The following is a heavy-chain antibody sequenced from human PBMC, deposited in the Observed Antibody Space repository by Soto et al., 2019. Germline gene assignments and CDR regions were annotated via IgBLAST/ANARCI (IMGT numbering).Heavy chain of an antibody. CDR3: ARLPYSYSGYDETYFDY. V-gene: IGHV4-38-2*01. D-gene: IGHD5-12*01. CDR2: IYHSGST. J-gene: IGHJ4*02. CDR1: GYSITSGYY. Sequence: SETLSLTCAVSGYSITSGYYWGWIRQPPGKGLEWIGSIYHSGSTYYNPSLKSRVTISVDTPQKLFYLKLSSVTAADTAVYYCARLPYSYSGYDETYFDYWGQGTLVTVS.